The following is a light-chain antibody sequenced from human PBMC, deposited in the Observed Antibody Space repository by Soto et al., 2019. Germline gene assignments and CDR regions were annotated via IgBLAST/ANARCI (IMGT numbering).Light chain of an antibody. J-gene: IGLJ1*01. Sequence: QSVLTQPRSVSGSPGQSVTISCTGTSSDVGNYNYVSWYQQHPGKAPKLMIYDVNKRPSGVPDRFSGSKSGNTASLTISGLHADDEADYYCCSFAGGYIYVFGTGTKLTVL. V-gene: IGLV2-11*01. CDR3: CSFAGGYIYV. CDR2: DVN. CDR1: SSDVGNYNY.